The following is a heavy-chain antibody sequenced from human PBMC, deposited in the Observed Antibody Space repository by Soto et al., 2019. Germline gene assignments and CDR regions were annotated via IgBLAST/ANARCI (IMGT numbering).Heavy chain of an antibody. CDR1: GFTFEDYA. V-gene: IGHV3-43D*03. D-gene: IGHD3-22*01. J-gene: IGHJ4*02. CDR2: ISADGSDP. CDR3: TKARFYFDSSPYES. Sequence: EVQLVESGGGVVQPGGSLSLSCAASGFTFEDYALHWVRQSSGKGPEWVSLISADGSDPYYADSVKGRFTISRDNRKDSLYRQMNSLRPEDSAIYYCTKARFYFDSSPYESWGQGTLVTVTS.